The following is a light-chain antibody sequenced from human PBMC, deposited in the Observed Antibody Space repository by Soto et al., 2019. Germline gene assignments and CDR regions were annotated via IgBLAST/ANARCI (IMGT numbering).Light chain of an antibody. Sequence: DIQMTQSPSSLSASVGDTVTITCRASQTITRHLNWYQQKPGKAPKLLIYAASTLRSGVPSRFSGSGSGTDFTLTINSLQPEDFATYYCQQSDTTPLFTFGPGTKVDIK. CDR1: QTITRH. CDR3: QQSDTTPLFT. J-gene: IGKJ3*01. CDR2: AAS. V-gene: IGKV1-39*01.